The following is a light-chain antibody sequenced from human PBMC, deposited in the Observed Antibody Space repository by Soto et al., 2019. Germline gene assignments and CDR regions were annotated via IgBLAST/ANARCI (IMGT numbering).Light chain of an antibody. Sequence: QCVLTQPPSVSAAPGQKVTISCSGTSSNIGNNYVSWYQQLPGTAPTLLIYDNDKRPSGIPDRFSGSKSGTSATLGITGLQTGDEADYFCATWDSSLSAVVLGGGTQLTVL. CDR2: DND. V-gene: IGLV1-51*01. CDR3: ATWDSSLSAVV. CDR1: SSNIGNNY. J-gene: IGLJ7*01.